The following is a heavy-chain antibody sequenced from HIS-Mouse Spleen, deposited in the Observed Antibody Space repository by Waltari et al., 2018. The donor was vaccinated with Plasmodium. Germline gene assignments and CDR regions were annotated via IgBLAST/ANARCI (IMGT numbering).Heavy chain of an antibody. CDR1: GYPFTGHY. V-gene: IGHV1-2*02. CDR3: ARVLGYKAAAGTFVEYFQH. Sequence: QVQLVQSGAEVQKPGASVKVSCKASGYPFTGHYTHWVQPVPGPGLGGMGWINPNSGGTNYAQKFQGRVTMTRDTSISTAYMELSRLRSDDTAVYYCARVLGYKAAAGTFVEYFQHWGQGTLVTVSS. D-gene: IGHD6-13*01. J-gene: IGHJ1*01. CDR2: INPNSGGT.